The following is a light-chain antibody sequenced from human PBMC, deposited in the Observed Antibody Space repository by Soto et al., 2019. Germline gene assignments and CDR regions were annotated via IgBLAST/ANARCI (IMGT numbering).Light chain of an antibody. Sequence: ENILTQSPDTLSLYQGERATLSCRVRQSVSSYLAWYQQKPGQAPRLLMYDASNRAPGIPARFSGSGSGTDFTLTISSLEPEEFAVNYCQQRRNWPPITFGQGALLEI. CDR2: DAS. CDR3: QQRRNWPPIT. J-gene: IGKJ5*01. V-gene: IGKV3-11*01. CDR1: QSVSSY.